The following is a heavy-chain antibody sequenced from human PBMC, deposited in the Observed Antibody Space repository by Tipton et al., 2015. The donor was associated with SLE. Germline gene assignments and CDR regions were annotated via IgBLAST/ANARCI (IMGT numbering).Heavy chain of an antibody. CDR3: AREFLNPVTTVHYYFDL. Sequence: TLSLTCAVSGYSISSGYYWGWIRQTPGKGLEKGLEWIGSIHHSGTTYYSPSLRSRLTISVDMSKNQFSLKLSSVTAADTAVYYCAREFLNPVTTVHYYFDLWGRGTLVTVSS. D-gene: IGHD4-11*01. CDR1: GYSISSGYY. CDR2: IHHSGTT. J-gene: IGHJ2*01. V-gene: IGHV4-38-2*02.